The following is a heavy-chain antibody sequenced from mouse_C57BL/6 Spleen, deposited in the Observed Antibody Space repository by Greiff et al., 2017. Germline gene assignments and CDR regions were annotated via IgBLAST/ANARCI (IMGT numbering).Heavy chain of an antibody. CDR1: GYTFTSYG. CDR2: IYPRSGNT. D-gene: IGHD2-3*01. CDR3: ARRIIYDGYYYAMDY. J-gene: IGHJ4*01. V-gene: IGHV1-81*01. Sequence: VMLVESGAELARPGASVKLSCKASGYTFTSYGISWVKQRTGQGLEWIGEIYPRSGNTYYNEKFKGKATLTADKSSSTAYMELRSLTSEDSAVYFCARRIIYDGYYYAMDYWGQGTSVTVSS.